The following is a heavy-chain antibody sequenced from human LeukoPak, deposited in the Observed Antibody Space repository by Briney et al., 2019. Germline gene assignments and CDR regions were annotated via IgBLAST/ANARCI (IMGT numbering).Heavy chain of an antibody. J-gene: IGHJ6*02. CDR1: GYTFTSYG. V-gene: IGHV1-69*04. CDR2: IIPILGIA. D-gene: IGHD5-12*01. Sequence: GASVKVSCKASGYTFTSYGISWVRQAPGQGLEWMGRIIPILGIANYAQKFQGRVTITADKSTSTAYMELSSLRSEDTAVYYCASSRGHYYYGMDVRGQGTTVTVSS. CDR3: ASSRGHYYYGMDV.